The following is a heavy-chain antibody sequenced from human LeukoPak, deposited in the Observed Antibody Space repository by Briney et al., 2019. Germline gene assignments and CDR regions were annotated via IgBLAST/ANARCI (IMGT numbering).Heavy chain of an antibody. Sequence: GESLKISCKGSGYKFTNYWIGWVRQMPGKGLEWMWIIYPADSDTRYNPSFQGQVTISADRSFSTAYLQWSSLKASDTAMYYCARLLSHGYGPNRYFDYWGQGTLVTVSS. V-gene: IGHV5-51*01. J-gene: IGHJ4*02. CDR3: ARLLSHGYGPNRYFDY. D-gene: IGHD5-18*01. CDR2: IYPADSDT. CDR1: GYKFTNYW.